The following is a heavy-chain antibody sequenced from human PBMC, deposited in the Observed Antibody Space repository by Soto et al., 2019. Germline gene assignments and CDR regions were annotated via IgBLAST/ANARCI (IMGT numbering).Heavy chain of an antibody. D-gene: IGHD3-3*01. V-gene: IGHV1-8*01. CDR3: ARGRSMRPGITIFGVVSPRYYYYGMDV. CDR2: MNPNSGNT. CDR1: GYTFTSYD. Sequence: GASVKVSCKASGYTFTSYDINWVRQATGQGLECMGWMNPNSGNTGYAQKFQGRVTMTRNTSISTAYMELSSLRSEDTAVYYCARGRSMRPGITIFGVVSPRYYYYGMDVWGQGTTVTVS. J-gene: IGHJ6*02.